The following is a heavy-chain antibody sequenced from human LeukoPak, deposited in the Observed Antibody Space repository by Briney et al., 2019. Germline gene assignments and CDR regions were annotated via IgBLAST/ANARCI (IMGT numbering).Heavy chain of an antibody. CDR3: AIRIAAAGTDWFDP. CDR1: GGSSSGYY. CDR2: INHSGST. D-gene: IGHD6-13*01. Sequence: SETLSLTCAVYGGSSSGYYWSWIRQPPGKGLEWIGEINHSGSTNQNPSLKSRVTISVDKSKNQFSLKLSSVTAADTAVYYCAIRIAAAGTDWFDPWGQGTLVTVSS. J-gene: IGHJ5*02. V-gene: IGHV4-34*01.